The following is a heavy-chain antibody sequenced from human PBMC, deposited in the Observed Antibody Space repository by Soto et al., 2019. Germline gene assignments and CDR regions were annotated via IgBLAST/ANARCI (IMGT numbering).Heavy chain of an antibody. V-gene: IGHV3-23*01. CDR1: GFTFSSYA. Sequence: RLSCAASGFTFSSYAMSWVRQAPGKGLEWVSAISGSGGSTYYADSVKGRFTISRDSSKNTLYLQMNSLRAEDTAVYYCAYSSTPFDYWGQGTLGTVSS. CDR3: AYSSTPFDY. J-gene: IGHJ4*02. D-gene: IGHD6-13*01. CDR2: ISGSGGST.